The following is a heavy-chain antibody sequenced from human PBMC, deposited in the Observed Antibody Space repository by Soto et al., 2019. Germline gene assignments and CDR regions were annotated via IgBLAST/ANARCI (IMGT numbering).Heavy chain of an antibody. Sequence: SETLSLTCTVSGGSISSGGYYWSWIRQHPGKGLEWIGYIYYSGSTYYNPSLKSRVTISVDTSKNQFSLKLSSVTVADTAVYYCARDFDYGDYYYGMDVWGQGTTVTVSS. J-gene: IGHJ6*02. D-gene: IGHD4-17*01. CDR2: IYYSGST. CDR3: ARDFDYGDYYYGMDV. V-gene: IGHV4-31*03. CDR1: GGSISSGGYY.